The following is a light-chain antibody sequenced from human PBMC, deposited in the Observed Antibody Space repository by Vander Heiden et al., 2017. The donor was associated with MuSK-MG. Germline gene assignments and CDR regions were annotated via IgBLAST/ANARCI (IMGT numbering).Light chain of an antibody. Sequence: EIVLTQSPGTLSLSLGERTTISCRASQSVSSSYLAWYQQKPGQAPRLLIYGASSRATGIPDRFSGSGSGTDFTLTISRLEPEDFAVYYCQQYGSSPLITFGQGTRLEIK. V-gene: IGKV3-20*01. CDR2: GAS. CDR3: QQYGSSPLIT. CDR1: QSVSSSY. J-gene: IGKJ5*01.